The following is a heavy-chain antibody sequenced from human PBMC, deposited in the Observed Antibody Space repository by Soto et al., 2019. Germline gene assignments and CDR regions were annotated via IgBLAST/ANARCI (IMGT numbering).Heavy chain of an antibody. CDR2: IYPSGST. Sequence: QVQLQESGPGLVKPSETLSLSCTVSGGSFSSYYCNWVRKSAGKGLEWIGRIYPSGSTTYNPSLKSRLTISVDTSKNQFSLRLTAMTAADTAVYSGATGRSDVVPGAMDTWGQGTLVTVSS. CDR3: ATGRSDVVPGAMDT. CDR1: GGSFSSYY. V-gene: IGHV4-4*07. D-gene: IGHD2-2*01. J-gene: IGHJ5*02.